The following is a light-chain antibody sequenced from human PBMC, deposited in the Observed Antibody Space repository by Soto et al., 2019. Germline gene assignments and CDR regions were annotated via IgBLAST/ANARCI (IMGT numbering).Light chain of an antibody. CDR1: QGISSY. J-gene: IGKJ4*01. V-gene: IGKV1-9*01. CDR2: AAS. CDR3: QQLNSYPLT. Sequence: IEFTQCPATLSASLGDRATIPCRASQGISSYLAWYQQKPGKAPKLLIYAASTLQSGVPSRFSGSGSGTDFTLTISSLQPEDFATYYCQQLNSYPLTFGRGTKVDIK.